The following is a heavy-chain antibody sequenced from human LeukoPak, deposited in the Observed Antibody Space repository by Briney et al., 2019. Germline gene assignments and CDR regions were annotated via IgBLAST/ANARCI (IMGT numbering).Heavy chain of an antibody. CDR3: ARASYHYDSSNSKGAFDV. CDR2: ISYDGSNK. J-gene: IGHJ3*01. CDR1: GFTFSSYA. Sequence: PGRSLRLSCAASGFTFSSYAMHWVRQAPGKGLEWVAVISYDGSNKYYADSVKGRFTISRDNSKNTLYLQMNSLRAEDTAVYYCARASYHYDSSNSKGAFDVWGQGTMVTVSS. V-gene: IGHV3-30-3*01. D-gene: IGHD3-22*01.